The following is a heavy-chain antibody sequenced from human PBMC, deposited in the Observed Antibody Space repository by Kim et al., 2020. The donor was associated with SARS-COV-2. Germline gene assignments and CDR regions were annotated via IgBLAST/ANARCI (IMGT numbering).Heavy chain of an antibody. Sequence: SETLSLPCTVSGDSITSGDYYWSWIRQHPGKGLEWIGSVRNSGATYYKSSLKSRLTISMDTSKNRFSLWLTSVTVADTAVYYCTRGYYFDNW. J-gene: IGHJ3*02. CDR2: VRNSGAT. CDR1: GDSITSGDYY. CDR3: TRGYYFDN. D-gene: IGHD1-26*01. V-gene: IGHV4-31*03.